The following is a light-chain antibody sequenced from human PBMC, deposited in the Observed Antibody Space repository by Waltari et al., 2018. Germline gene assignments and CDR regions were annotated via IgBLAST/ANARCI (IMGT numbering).Light chain of an antibody. J-gene: IGLJ1*01. V-gene: IGLV2-23*02. CDR2: EVS. CDR1: RSDVGSSNL. CDR3: YSYAGGSV. Sequence: QSALTQPASVSGSPGQSITISCTGSRSDVGSSNLVSWYLQHPGKAPKPIIYEVSKRPSGVSNRFSGSKSGNTASLTISGLQAEDEADYYCYSYAGGSVFGTGTKVTVL.